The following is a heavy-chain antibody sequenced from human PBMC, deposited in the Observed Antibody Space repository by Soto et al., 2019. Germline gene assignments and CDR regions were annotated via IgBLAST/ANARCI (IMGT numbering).Heavy chain of an antibody. CDR1: GFTFSSYA. D-gene: IGHD3-3*01. Sequence: GGSLRLSCAASGFTFSSYAISWVRQAPGKGLEWVSAISGSGGSTSLAESLKGRFTISRENSKNTLYLQMNSLRAEDTAVYYCAKDGFKGTIFGVVRNPFDYWGQGTLVTVSS. CDR3: AKDGFKGTIFGVVRNPFDY. J-gene: IGHJ4*02. CDR2: ISGSGGST. V-gene: IGHV3-23*01.